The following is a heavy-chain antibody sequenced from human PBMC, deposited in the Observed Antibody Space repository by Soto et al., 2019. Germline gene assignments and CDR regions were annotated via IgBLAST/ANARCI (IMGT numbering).Heavy chain of an antibody. D-gene: IGHD2-15*01. CDR2: VIPLLGTT. J-gene: IGHJ6*02. CDR1: GGTFGTYT. V-gene: IGHV1-69*08. Sequence: QLQLVQSGAEVKRPGSSVKVSCMASGGTFGTYTITWVRQAPGRGLEWMGRVIPLLGTTNYAQNFQARITMTADKWTTTAYMELSSLRSEDTAVYYCAREGGYCSGDSCYFHYYYYGMDVWGQGTTVTVSS. CDR3: AREGGYCSGDSCYFHYYYYGMDV.